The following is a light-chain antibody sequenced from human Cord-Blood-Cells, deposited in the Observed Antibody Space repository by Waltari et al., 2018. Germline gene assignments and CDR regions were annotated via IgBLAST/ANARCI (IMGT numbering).Light chain of an antibody. CDR3: QAWDSSTYV. J-gene: IGLJ1*01. CDR1: KWGVKY. CDR2: QDS. V-gene: IGLV3-1*01. Sequence: SYELTQPPPASVSPGQTASTTCSGDKWGVKYAAWYQQKPGQSPVLVIYQDSKRPSEIPERFSGSNSGNTATLTISVTQAMDEADYYCQAWDSSTYVFGTGTKVTVL.